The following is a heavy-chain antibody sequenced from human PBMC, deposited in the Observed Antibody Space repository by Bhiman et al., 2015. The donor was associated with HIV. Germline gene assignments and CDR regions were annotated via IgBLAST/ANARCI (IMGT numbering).Heavy chain of an antibody. D-gene: IGHD3-16*01. V-gene: IGHV3-30*02. Sequence: QVHLVESGGGVVQPGGPVRLSCAASGFTFSTYGMQWVRQAPGKGLEWVAFIKNDGTNEFYGDSVKGRFTISRDNSKNTVSLHMDSLRPEDTALYYCAKDLGTWGPLDYWGHGTLVTVSS. CDR2: IKNDGTNE. CDR3: AKDLGTWGPLDY. J-gene: IGHJ4*01. CDR1: GFTFSTYG.